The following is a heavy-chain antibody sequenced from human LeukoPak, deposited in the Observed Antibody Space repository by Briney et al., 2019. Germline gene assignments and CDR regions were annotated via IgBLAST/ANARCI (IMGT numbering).Heavy chain of an antibody. J-gene: IGHJ4*02. CDR1: GGSISSYY. CDR3: ARGLLSGGIDY. V-gene: IGHV4-59*12. D-gene: IGHD4-23*01. CDR2: IYYSGST. Sequence: PSETLSLTCTVSGGSISSYYWSWIWQPPGKGLEWIGYIYYSGSTNYNPSLKSRVTISVDTSKDQFSLKLSSVTAADTAVYYCARGLLSGGIDYWGQGTLVTVSS.